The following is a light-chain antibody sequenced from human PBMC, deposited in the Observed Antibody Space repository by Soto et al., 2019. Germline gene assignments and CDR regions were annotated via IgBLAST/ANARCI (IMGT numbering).Light chain of an antibody. Sequence: DIQITHSPSTLSESVGDRVTITCRASQSISSWLAWYQQKPGKAPKLLIYKASSLESGVPSRFSGSGSGTEFTLTISSLQPDDFATYYCQQYNSYSITFGQGTKVDIK. V-gene: IGKV1-5*03. CDR3: QQYNSYSIT. CDR1: QSISSW. CDR2: KAS. J-gene: IGKJ1*01.